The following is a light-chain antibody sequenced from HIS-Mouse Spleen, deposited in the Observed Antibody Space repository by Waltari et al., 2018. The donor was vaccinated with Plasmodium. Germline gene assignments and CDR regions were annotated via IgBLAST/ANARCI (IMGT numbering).Light chain of an antibody. CDR2: KDS. J-gene: IGLJ1*01. CDR1: ALPKKY. Sequence: SYELTQPPSVSVSLGQMARITCSGEALPKKYAYWYQQKPGQFPVLVIYKDSERPSGIPERCSGSSSGTIVTLTISGVQAEDEADYYCLSADSSGTDRVFGTGTKVTVL. V-gene: IGLV3-16*01. CDR3: LSADSSGTDRV.